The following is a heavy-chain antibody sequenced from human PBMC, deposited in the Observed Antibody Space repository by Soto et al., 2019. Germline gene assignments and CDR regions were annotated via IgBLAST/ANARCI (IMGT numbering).Heavy chain of an antibody. J-gene: IGHJ4*02. CDR2: ISGSGGST. D-gene: IGHD6-19*01. Sequence: PGGSLRLSCAASGFTFSSYAMSWVRQAPGKRLEWVSAISGSGGSTYYADSVKGRFTISRDNSKNTLYLQMNCLRAEDTAVYYCAKDSRRGVAVAGNYFDYWGQGTLVTVSS. CDR1: GFTFSSYA. V-gene: IGHV3-23*01. CDR3: AKDSRRGVAVAGNYFDY.